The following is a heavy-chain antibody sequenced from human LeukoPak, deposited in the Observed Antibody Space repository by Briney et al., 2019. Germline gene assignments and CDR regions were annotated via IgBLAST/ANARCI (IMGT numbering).Heavy chain of an antibody. J-gene: IGHJ5*02. CDR2: INPNSGGT. CDR3: ATLRITMVRGVINWFDP. Sequence: GASAKVSCKASGYTFTGYYMHWVRQAPGQGLEWMGWINPNSGGTNYAQKFQGRVTMTRDTSISTAYMELSSLRSEDTAVYYCATLRITMVRGVINWFDPWGQGTLVTVSS. V-gene: IGHV1-2*02. D-gene: IGHD3-10*01. CDR1: GYTFTGYY.